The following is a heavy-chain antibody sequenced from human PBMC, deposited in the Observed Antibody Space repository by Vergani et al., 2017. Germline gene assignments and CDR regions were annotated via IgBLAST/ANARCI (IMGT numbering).Heavy chain of an antibody. CDR1: GFALNRHA. Sequence: QVQLVESGGGVVQPGTSLRLSCVVSGFALNRHAMYWVRQAPGKGLEWVAVISYDGSNKYYADSVRGRFTISRDDSKNTLYLQMNSLTTEDTAMYYCAKPPQEYSSSWSPFDYWGQGTLVTVSS. V-gene: IGHV3-30-3*02. CDR2: ISYDGSNK. CDR3: AKPPQEYSSSWSPFDY. D-gene: IGHD6-13*01. J-gene: IGHJ4*02.